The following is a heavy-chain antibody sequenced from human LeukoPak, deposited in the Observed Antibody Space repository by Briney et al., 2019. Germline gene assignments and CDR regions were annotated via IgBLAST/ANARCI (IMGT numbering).Heavy chain of an antibody. Sequence: GGSLRLSCPGSGWTFSDYAMTWVRQAPGKGLEWVSTISDSDDSTYYADSVNGRFTISRDSSKTTLYLQKNSLGAEEAAFYYSAKFTSGPFEDFWGQETLVTVSS. V-gene: IGHV3-23*01. CDR3: AKFTSGPFEDF. CDR1: GWTFSDYA. J-gene: IGHJ4*02. CDR2: ISDSDDST. D-gene: IGHD2-15*01.